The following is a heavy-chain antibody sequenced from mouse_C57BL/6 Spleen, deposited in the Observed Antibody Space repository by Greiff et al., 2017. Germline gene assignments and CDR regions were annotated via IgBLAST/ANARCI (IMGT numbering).Heavy chain of an antibody. D-gene: IGHD4-1*01. CDR2: FYPGSGSI. CDR3: ARHEDPVTGTLYYYAMDY. V-gene: IGHV1-62-2*01. J-gene: IGHJ4*01. CDR1: GYTFTEYT. Sequence: VQLQQSGAELVKPGASVKLSCKASGYTFTEYTIHWVKQRSGQGLEWIGWFYPGSGSIKYNEKFKDKATLTADKSSSTVYMELSRLTSEDSAVYFCARHEDPVTGTLYYYAMDYWGQGTSVTVSS.